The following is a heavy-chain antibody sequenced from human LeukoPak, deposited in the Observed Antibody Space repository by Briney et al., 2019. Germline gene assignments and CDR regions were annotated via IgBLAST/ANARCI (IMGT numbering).Heavy chain of an antibody. CDR1: GFTFSSFG. V-gene: IGHV3-30*02. D-gene: IGHD1-1*01. CDR2: IRYDGSDK. J-gene: IGHJ3*02. CDR3: AKDYSADLGNVGLMGAFDI. Sequence: GGSLRLSCAASGFTFSSFGMHWVRQAPGKGLEWVAFIRYDGSDKYYADSVKGRFTISRDNSKNTLYLQMNSLRAEDTAVYYCAKDYSADLGNVGLMGAFDIWGQGTMVTVSS.